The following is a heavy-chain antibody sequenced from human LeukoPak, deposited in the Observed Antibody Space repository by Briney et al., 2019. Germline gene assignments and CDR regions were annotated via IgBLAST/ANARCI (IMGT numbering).Heavy chain of an antibody. D-gene: IGHD2-21*01. V-gene: IGHV4-39*07. CDR3: AREALYSYGTQDY. CDR2: IYYSGST. CDR1: GASISGSSYY. Sequence: PSETLSLTCTVSGASISGSSYYWGWIRQPPGKGLEWIGSIYYSGSTYYNPSLKSRVTISVDTSKNQFSLKLSSVTAADTAVYYCAREALYSYGTQDYWGQGTLVTVSS. J-gene: IGHJ4*02.